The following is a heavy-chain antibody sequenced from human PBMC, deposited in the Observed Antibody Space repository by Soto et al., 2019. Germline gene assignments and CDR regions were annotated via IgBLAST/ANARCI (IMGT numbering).Heavy chain of an antibody. CDR1: GGSFSGYY. D-gene: IGHD3-22*01. CDR2: INHSGST. Sequence: SEALSLTCAVYGGSFSGYYWSWIRQPPGKGLEWIGEINHSGSTNYNPSLKSRVTISVDTSKNQFSLKLSSVTAADTAVYYCARGRGTYYYDSSGYSGHAFDIWGQGTMVTVSS. J-gene: IGHJ3*02. CDR3: ARGRGTYYYDSSGYSGHAFDI. V-gene: IGHV4-34*01.